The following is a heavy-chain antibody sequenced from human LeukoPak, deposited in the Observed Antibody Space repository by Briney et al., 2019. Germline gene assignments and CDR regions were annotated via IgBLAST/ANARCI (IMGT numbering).Heavy chain of an antibody. CDR2: IYYSGST. J-gene: IGHJ6*03. CDR1: GGSISSGDYY. V-gene: IGHV4-30-4*08. Sequence: PSETLSLTCTVSGGSISSGDYYWSWIRQPPGKGLQWIGYIYYSGSTYYNPSLKSRVTISVDTSKNQFSLKLSSVTAADTAVYYCARNDYGDYVPLDYYYYYMDVWGKGITVTVSS. CDR3: ARNDYGDYVPLDYYYYYMDV. D-gene: IGHD4-17*01.